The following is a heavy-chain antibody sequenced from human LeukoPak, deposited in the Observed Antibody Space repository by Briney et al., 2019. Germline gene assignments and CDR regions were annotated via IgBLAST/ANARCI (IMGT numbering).Heavy chain of an antibody. V-gene: IGHV4-30-4*08. D-gene: IGHD4-11*01. CDR2: IYYSGST. Sequence: PSQTLSLTCTVSGGSISGGDYYWSWIRQPPGKGLEWIGHIYYSGSTYYNPSLKSRVTISVDTSKNQFSLKLSSVTAADTAVYYCARELSYSLSRSYYFDYWGQGTLVTVSS. CDR1: GGSISGGDYY. J-gene: IGHJ4*02. CDR3: ARELSYSLSRSYYFDY.